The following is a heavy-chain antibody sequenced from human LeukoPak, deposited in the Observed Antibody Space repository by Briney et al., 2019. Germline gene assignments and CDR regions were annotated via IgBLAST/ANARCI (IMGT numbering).Heavy chain of an antibody. CDR3: ARVGYYYGSAISSYYYYVDV. CDR1: GGSISSYY. Sequence: PSETLSLTCTVSGGSISSYYWSWLRQPPGKGLEWIGYIYYSGSTTYNPSLKGRVTISVDMSKNQFSLKLTSVTAADTAVYYCARVGYYYGSAISSYYYYVDVWGKGTTVTVSS. V-gene: IGHV4-59*01. D-gene: IGHD3-10*01. J-gene: IGHJ6*03. CDR2: IYYSGST.